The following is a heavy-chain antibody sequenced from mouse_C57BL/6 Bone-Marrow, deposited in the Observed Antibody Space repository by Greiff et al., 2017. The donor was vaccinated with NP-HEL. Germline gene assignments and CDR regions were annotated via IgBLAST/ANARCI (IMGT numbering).Heavy chain of an antibody. J-gene: IGHJ2*01. Sequence: DVMLVESGGGLVQPGGSLSLSCAASGFTFTDYYMSWVRQPPGKALEWLGFFRNKANGYTTEYSASVKGQFTISRDNSQSILYLQMNALRAEDSATYYCARYRGYYCNYYFDYWGQGTTLTVAS. D-gene: IGHD2-1*01. CDR2: FRNKANGYTT. CDR1: GFTFTDYY. CDR3: ARYRGYYCNYYFDY. V-gene: IGHV7-3*01.